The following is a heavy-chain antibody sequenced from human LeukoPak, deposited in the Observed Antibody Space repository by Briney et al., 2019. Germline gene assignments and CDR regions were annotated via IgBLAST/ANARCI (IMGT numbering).Heavy chain of an antibody. J-gene: IGHJ6*03. CDR1: GYTFTSYG. CDR2: ISAYNGNT. V-gene: IGHV1-18*01. Sequence: GASVKVSCKASGYTFTSYGIRWVRQAPGQGLEWMGWISAYNGNTNYAQKLQGRVTMTTDTSTSTAYMELRSLRSDDTAVYYCARDWQRYCSGGSCYRGDYYYMDVWGKGTTVTVSS. CDR3: ARDWQRYCSGGSCYRGDYYYMDV. D-gene: IGHD2-15*01.